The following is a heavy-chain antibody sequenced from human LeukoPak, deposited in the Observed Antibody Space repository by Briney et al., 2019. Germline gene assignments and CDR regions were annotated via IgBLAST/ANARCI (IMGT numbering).Heavy chain of an antibody. CDR3: AKEGHQAGTTSKGYFDY. CDR2: ISGSGAGT. Sequence: KPGGSLRLSCAASGFTFSSHAMSWVRQVPGKGLEWVSGISGSGAGTYYADSVKGRFTISRDNSKNTLSLQMNSLRAEDTAAYYCAKEGHQAGTTSKGYFDYWGQGTLVTVSS. V-gene: IGHV3-23*01. D-gene: IGHD1-7*01. CDR1: GFTFSSHA. J-gene: IGHJ4*02.